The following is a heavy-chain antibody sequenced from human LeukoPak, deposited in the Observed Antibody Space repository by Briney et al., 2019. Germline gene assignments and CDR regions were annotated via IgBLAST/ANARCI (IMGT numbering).Heavy chain of an antibody. J-gene: IGHJ4*02. CDR2: ISRGSTYI. V-gene: IGHV3-21*04. CDR3: VGDYYGLGSLDH. D-gene: IGHD3-10*01. Sequence: GGSLRLSCVGTGFTFSTYAMNWVRQAPGKRLEWVSSISRGSTYIYYADSLRGRVTISRDDAENSLYLQMNSLRAEDTAVYCCVGDYYGLGSLDHWGQGTLVTVSS. CDR1: GFTFSTYA.